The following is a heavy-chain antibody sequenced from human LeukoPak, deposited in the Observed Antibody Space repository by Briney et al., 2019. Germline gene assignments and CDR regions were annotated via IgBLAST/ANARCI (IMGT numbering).Heavy chain of an antibody. CDR3: ANQRGGF. V-gene: IGHV3-23*01. J-gene: IGHJ4*02. CDR1: GFIFSSYP. Sequence: PGGSLRLSCAASGFIFSSYPMSWVRQAPGKGLEWVSATSGPAENTYYADSVKGRFSISRDNSRNTVHLQMNSLRPEDTAVYYCANQRGGFWGQGTLVTVSS. D-gene: IGHD3-10*01. CDR2: TSGPAENT.